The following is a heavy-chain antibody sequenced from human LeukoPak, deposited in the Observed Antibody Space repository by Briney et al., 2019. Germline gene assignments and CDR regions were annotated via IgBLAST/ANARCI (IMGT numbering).Heavy chain of an antibody. CDR3: AREDYGASGSSLGNLDY. Sequence: AGGSLRLSCSASGFTFTNYPIHWVRQAPGKGLGWVAVISYDVITKYYADSVKGRFTLSRDNSKNILFLQMDSLGAEDTAVYFCAREDYGASGSSLGNLDYWGQGTLVTVSS. D-gene: IGHD4/OR15-4a*01. CDR1: GFTFTNYP. J-gene: IGHJ4*02. V-gene: IGHV3-30-3*01. CDR2: ISYDVITK.